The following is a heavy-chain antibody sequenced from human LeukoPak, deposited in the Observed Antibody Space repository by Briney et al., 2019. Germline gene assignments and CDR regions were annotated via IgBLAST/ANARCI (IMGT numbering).Heavy chain of an antibody. CDR2: ISNDGTHK. CDR1: GFTLSSYA. Sequence: AGGSLRLSCAASGFTLSSYAIHWVRQAPGKGPDWVASISNDGTHKYYADSVKGRFTISRDNSKNTLYLQMNSLRPEDTAVYHCARDRRAFDIWGQGTMVTVS. V-gene: IGHV3-30-3*01. J-gene: IGHJ3*02. CDR3: ARDRRAFDI.